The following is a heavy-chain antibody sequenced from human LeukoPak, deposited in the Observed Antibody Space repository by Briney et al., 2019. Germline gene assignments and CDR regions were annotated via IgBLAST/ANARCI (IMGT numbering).Heavy chain of an antibody. CDR1: GGSISSYY. CDR3: ARAPGGYGSGSRGAFDI. Sequence: SETLSLTCTVSGGSISSYYWSWIRQPPGKGLEWIGYIYYRGSTNYNPSLKSRVTISIETSKNRFSLKLSSVTAADTAVYYCARAPGGYGSGSRGAFDIWGQGTMVTVSS. CDR2: IYYRGST. D-gene: IGHD3-10*01. J-gene: IGHJ3*02. V-gene: IGHV4-59*01.